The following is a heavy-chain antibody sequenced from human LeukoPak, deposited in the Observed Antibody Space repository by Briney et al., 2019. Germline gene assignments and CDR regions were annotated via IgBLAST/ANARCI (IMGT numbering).Heavy chain of an antibody. V-gene: IGHV1-18*04. D-gene: IGHD3-9*01. Sequence: AAVKVSSKAAAGNCTSYGRSGGGRHPAGGGEGMGWIIAYSGNTNYAQKFQGRVTMTTETSTSTAYMEWSSLRSDDTAVYYCARGPELERYFDWFPKPYYFDYWGQGTLVTVSS. CDR3: ARGPELERYFDWFPKPYYFDY. J-gene: IGHJ4*02. CDR2: IIAYSGNT. CDR1: AGNCTSYG.